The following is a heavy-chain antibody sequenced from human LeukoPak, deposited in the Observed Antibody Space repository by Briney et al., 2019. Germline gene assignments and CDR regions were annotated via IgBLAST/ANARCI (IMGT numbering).Heavy chain of an antibody. D-gene: IGHD5-24*01. CDR3: AKALSTIYYFDF. J-gene: IGHJ4*02. V-gene: IGHV3-23*01. CDR1: GFTFSTYA. Sequence: PGGSLRLSCATSGFTFSTYAMTWVRQAPGKGLELVSAVSGSASSTYHADSVKGRFTISRDNSKNMLYLQMNSLRADDTAVYYCAKALSTIYYFDFWGQGALVTVSS. CDR2: VSGSASST.